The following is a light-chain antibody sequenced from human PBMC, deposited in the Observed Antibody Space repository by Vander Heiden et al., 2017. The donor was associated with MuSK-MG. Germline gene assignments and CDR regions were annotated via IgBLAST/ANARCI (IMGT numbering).Light chain of an antibody. J-gene: IGKJ5*01. V-gene: IGKV1-33*01. CDR1: QDISNY. CDR2: DAS. CDR3: QQHYNLPPIT. Sequence: DIQMTQSPSSLSASVGDRVTITCQASQDISNYLNWYQQKPGKAPKLLIYDASILEIGVPSRFSRSGYRKYFTLTISNRQPEDIASYYCQQHYNLPPITFGQGTRLEI.